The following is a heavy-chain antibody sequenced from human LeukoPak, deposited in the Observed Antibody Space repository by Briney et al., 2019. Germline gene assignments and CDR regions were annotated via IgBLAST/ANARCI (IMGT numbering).Heavy chain of an antibody. J-gene: IGHJ4*02. CDR3: ARLKLGY. CDR2: IKPTGSEK. D-gene: IGHD3-10*01. V-gene: IGHV3-7*03. Sequence: KGLEWVANIKPTGSEKHYADSVEGRFTISRDNAKNSLYLQMNSLRAEDTAVYYCARLKLGYWGQGTLVTVSS.